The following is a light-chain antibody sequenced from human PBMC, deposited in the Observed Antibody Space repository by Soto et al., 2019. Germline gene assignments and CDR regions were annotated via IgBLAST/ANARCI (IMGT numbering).Light chain of an antibody. V-gene: IGKV3-11*01. Sequence: VLKQSPVTLSFSPGERATLACRASQSFRGLLAWYQQKPGQAPSLLIYDAYNRATGIPPRFSGSGSGTDFTLTISSLENEDSAVYYCQQRHMWTITFGQGTRLEIK. CDR3: QQRHMWTIT. J-gene: IGKJ5*01. CDR1: QSFRGL. CDR2: DAY.